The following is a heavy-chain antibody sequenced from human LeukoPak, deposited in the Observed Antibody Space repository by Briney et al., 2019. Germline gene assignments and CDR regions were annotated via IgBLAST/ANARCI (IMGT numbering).Heavy chain of an antibody. V-gene: IGHV3-23*01. CDR3: AKSQGSSGPLDC. J-gene: IGHJ4*02. Sequence: GGSLRLSCAASGFSFSVYAMSWVRQAPGKGLEWVSGISGSGGGTYYADSVKGRFTISRDNSKNTLYLQMNSLRAEDTAVYYCAKSQGSSGPLDCWGQGTLVTVSS. CDR1: GFSFSVYA. CDR2: ISGSGGGT. D-gene: IGHD6-6*01.